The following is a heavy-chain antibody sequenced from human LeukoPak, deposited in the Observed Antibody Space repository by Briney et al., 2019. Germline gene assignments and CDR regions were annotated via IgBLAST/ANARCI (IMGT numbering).Heavy chain of an antibody. CDR2: ISAYNGNT. V-gene: IGHV1-18*01. CDR1: GYTFTRYG. D-gene: IGHD3-16*02. Sequence: ASVKVSCKSSGYTFTRYGITWVRQAPGQGLEWMGWISAYNGNTNYAQKVQGRVTMTTDTSTSTAYMELRSLRSDDTAVYYCARSHCDYIWGNYRNPDYWGQGTLVTVSS. CDR3: ARSHCDYIWGNYRNPDY. J-gene: IGHJ4*02.